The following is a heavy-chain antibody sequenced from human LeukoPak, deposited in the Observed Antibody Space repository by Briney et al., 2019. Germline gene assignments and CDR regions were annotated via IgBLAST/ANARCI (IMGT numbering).Heavy chain of an antibody. CDR1: GGSISSGSYY. Sequence: PSETLSLTCTVSGGSISSGSYYWSWIRQPAGKGLEWIGRIYTSGSTNYNPSLKSRVTISVDTSKNQFSLKLSSVTAAGTAVYYCARVGSIAARQGLTRDYWGQGTLVTVSS. J-gene: IGHJ4*02. V-gene: IGHV4-61*02. CDR2: IYTSGST. D-gene: IGHD6-6*01. CDR3: ARVGSIAARQGLTRDY.